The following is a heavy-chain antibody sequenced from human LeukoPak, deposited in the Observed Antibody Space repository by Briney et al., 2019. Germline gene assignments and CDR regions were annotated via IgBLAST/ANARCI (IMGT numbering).Heavy chain of an antibody. V-gene: IGHV4-59*01. D-gene: IGHD6-13*01. CDR2: IYYSGST. J-gene: IGHJ5*02. CDR3: ARDLGQQLPRGWFDP. Sequence: SETLSLTCTVSGGSISSYYWSWNRQPPGKGLEWIGYIYYSGSTNYNPSLKSRVTISVDTSKNQFSLKLSSVTAADTAVYYCARDLGQQLPRGWFDPWGQGTLDTVSS. CDR1: GGSISSYY.